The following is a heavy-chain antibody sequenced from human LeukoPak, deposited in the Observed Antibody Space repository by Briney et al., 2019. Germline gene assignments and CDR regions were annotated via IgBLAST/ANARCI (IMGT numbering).Heavy chain of an antibody. CDR1: GFTFSTYW. D-gene: IGHD3-9*01. CDR3: AKGGSYDILTGYILNPSYYYYYMDV. CDR2: ISGSGGST. J-gene: IGHJ6*03. Sequence: PGGSLRLSCAASGFTFSTYWMSWVRQAPGKGLEWVSAISGSGGSTYYADSVKGRFTISRDNSKNTLYLQMNSLRAEDTAVYYCAKGGSYDILTGYILNPSYYYYYMDVWGKGTTVTISS. V-gene: IGHV3-23*01.